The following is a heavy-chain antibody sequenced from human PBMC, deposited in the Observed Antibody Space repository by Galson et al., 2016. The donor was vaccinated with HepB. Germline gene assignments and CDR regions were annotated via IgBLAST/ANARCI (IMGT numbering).Heavy chain of an antibody. CDR2: IVPLFGTA. Sequence: SVKVSCKASGVPFRSYAISWMRQAPGQGMQWMGGIVPLFGTAKHAQKFQGRVTITADKSTTTAYMALHNLTVADTAMYFCARGRGAFTRTEVIPKYFDHWGRRTLVTVS. D-gene: IGHD4-23*01. CDR1: GVPFRSYA. CDR3: ARGRGAFTRTEVIPKYFDH. V-gene: IGHV1-69*06. J-gene: IGHJ4*02.